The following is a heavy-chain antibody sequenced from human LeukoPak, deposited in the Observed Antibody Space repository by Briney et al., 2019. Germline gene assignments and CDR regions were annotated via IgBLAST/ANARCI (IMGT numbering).Heavy chain of an antibody. J-gene: IGHJ4*02. CDR1: GFTFRSHA. D-gene: IGHD6-13*01. CDR2: IYENGGTT. V-gene: IGHV3-23*01. Sequence: GGSLRLSCVGSGFTFRSHAMSWVRQAPEKGLEFVSGIYENGGTTYYADSVKGRFSISRDNSKNTLYLHMNSLRAEDTAVYYCARGAAGFDYWGQGTLVTVSS. CDR3: ARGAAGFDY.